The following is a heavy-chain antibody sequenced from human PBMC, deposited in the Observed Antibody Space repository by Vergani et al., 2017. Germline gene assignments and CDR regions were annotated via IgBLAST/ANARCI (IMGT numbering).Heavy chain of an antibody. D-gene: IGHD1-26*01. J-gene: IGHJ4*02. CDR2: ISSSSSYI. Sequence: EVQLVETGGGLIQPGGSLRLSCAASGFTVSSNYMSWVRQAPGKGLEWVSSISSSSSYIYYADSVKGRFTISRDNAKNSLYLQMNSLRAEDTAVYYCARGGVKVGATPVDYWGQGTLVTVSS. CDR1: GFTVSSNY. V-gene: IGHV3-21*01. CDR3: ARGGVKVGATPVDY.